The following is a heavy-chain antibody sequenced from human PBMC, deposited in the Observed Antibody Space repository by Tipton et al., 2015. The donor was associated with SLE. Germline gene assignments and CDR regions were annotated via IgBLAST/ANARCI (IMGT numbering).Heavy chain of an antibody. Sequence: SLRLSCAASGFIFDAFTMHWVRQAPGKGPEWVSLFTWDGGSTYYADSVKGRFTISRDNSKNSLSLQMNGLRTEDTGMYYCATERQKFFDYWGQGTLVTVSS. V-gene: IGHV3-43*01. J-gene: IGHJ4*02. CDR3: ATERQKFFDY. CDR1: GFIFDAFT. CDR2: FTWDGGST. D-gene: IGHD1-1*01.